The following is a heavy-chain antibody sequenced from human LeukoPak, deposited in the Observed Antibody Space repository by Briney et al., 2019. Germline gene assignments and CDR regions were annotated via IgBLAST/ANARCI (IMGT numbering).Heavy chain of an antibody. CDR3: VKDGPVFSSGWYSNSFDI. CDR2: ISSSDNTI. D-gene: IGHD6-19*01. V-gene: IGHV3-48*03. J-gene: IGHJ3*02. CDR1: GFTFSSYE. Sequence: PGGSLRLSCAASGFTFSSYEMNWVRQAPGKGLEWVSYISSSDNTIYYADSVKGRFTISRDNAKNTLYLQMNSLRVEDTAVYYCVKDGPVFSSGWYSNSFDIWGQGTMVTVSS.